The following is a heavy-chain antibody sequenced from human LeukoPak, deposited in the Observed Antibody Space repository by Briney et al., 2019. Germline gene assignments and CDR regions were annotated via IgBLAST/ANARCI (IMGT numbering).Heavy chain of an antibody. V-gene: IGHV3-23*01. Sequence: GGSLRLSCAASGFTFSSYAMSWVRQAPGKGLEWVSAISGSGGSTYYADSVKGRFTISRDNSKNTLYLQINSLGAEDTAVYYCAKEHNVVVLPAARYFDYWGQGTLVAVSS. CDR2: ISGSGGST. CDR3: AKEHNVVVLPAARYFDY. D-gene: IGHD2-2*01. J-gene: IGHJ4*02. CDR1: GFTFSSYA.